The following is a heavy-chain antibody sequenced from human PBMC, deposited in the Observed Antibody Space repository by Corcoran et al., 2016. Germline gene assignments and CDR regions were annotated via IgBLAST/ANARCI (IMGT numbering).Heavy chain of an antibody. CDR2: IYHSGST. CDR1: GYSISSGYS. Sequence: QVQLQESGPGLVKPSATLSLTCTVSGYSISSGYSWGWIRQPPGKGLEWIGSIYHSGSTYYNPSLKSRVPIAVDTSKNQFSLKLSSVTAADTAVYYCARSGSCFLDAFDSWGQGTMVTVSS. J-gene: IGHJ3*02. D-gene: IGHD2-21*01. CDR3: ARSGSCFLDAFDS. V-gene: IGHV4-38-2*02.